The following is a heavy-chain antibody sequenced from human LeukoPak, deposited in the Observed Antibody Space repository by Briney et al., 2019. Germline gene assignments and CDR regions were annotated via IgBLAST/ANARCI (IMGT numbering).Heavy chain of an antibody. D-gene: IGHD3-16*02. Sequence: GGSLRLSCAASGFTVSSNYMSWVRQAPGKGLEWVSVIYSGGSTYYADSVKGRFTISRDNSKNTLYLQMNSLRAEDTAVYYCARLRVDYVWGSYRSGAFDIWGQGTMVTVSS. J-gene: IGHJ3*02. CDR1: GFTVSSNY. V-gene: IGHV3-53*01. CDR2: IYSGGST. CDR3: ARLRVDYVWGSYRSGAFDI.